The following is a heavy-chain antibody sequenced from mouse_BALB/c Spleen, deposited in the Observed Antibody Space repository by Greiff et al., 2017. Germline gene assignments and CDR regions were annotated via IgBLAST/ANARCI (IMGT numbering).Heavy chain of an antibody. CDR3: ARNSFAY. V-gene: IGHV14-3*02. Sequence: VHVKQSGAELVKPGASVKLSCTASGFNIKDTYMHWVKQRPEQGLEWIGRIDPANGNTKYAPKFQGKDTITADTSSNTGYLQLSSLTSEDTAVYYCARNSFAYWGQGTLVTVSA. CDR1: GFNIKDTY. J-gene: IGHJ3*01. CDR2: IDPANGNT.